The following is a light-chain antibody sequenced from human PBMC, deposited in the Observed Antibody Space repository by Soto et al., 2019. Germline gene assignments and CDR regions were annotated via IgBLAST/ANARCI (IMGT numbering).Light chain of an antibody. CDR1: QNINSY. CDR2: VAS. J-gene: IGKJ5*01. CDR3: QQSYSYLIT. V-gene: IGKV1-39*01. Sequence: DLQMTQSPSSLSTSVGDRVTITCRASQNINSYLNWYQQKPGKAPKLLIYVASSLQSGVQSRFSVSGSATNFTLTISSLQPEDFATYYCQQSYSYLITFGQGTRLEIK.